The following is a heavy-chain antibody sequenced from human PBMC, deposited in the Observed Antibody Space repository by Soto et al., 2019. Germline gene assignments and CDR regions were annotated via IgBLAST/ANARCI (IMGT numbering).Heavy chain of an antibody. D-gene: IGHD1-26*01. CDR1: GFDFSSYG. CDR3: AREPVGPDYAMDV. CDR2: LGFDGGGR. Sequence: GGSLRLSCAASGFDFSSYGMHWVRQTPGKGLEWVAVLGFDGGGRYYADSVKGRFTISRDNSKKMLYLQMDSLRAEDTALYYWAREPVGPDYAMDVWGQGTTVTVSS. J-gene: IGHJ6*02. V-gene: IGHV3-33*01.